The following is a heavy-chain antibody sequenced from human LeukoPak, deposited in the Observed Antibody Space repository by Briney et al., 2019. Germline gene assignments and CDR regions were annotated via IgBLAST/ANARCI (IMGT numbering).Heavy chain of an antibody. D-gene: IGHD6-6*01. Sequence: PGGSLRLSCAASGFTFSSYWMHWVRQAPGKGLVWVSRINGDGSSTSYADSVKGRLTISRVNAKNTLYLQMNSLRVEDTAVYYCIRDMYTTSSARGAYWGQGTLVTVSS. V-gene: IGHV3-74*01. J-gene: IGHJ4*02. CDR2: INGDGSST. CDR1: GFTFSSYW. CDR3: IRDMYTTSSARGAY.